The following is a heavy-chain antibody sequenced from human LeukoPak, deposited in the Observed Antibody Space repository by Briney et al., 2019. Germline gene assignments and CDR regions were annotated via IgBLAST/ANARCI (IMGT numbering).Heavy chain of an antibody. CDR3: ARRLYDSSGYYLDY. D-gene: IGHD3-22*01. V-gene: IGHV4-30-4*01. CDR1: GGSISSGDYY. J-gene: IGHJ4*02. CDR2: IYYSGST. Sequence: PSETLSLTCTVSGGSISSGDYYWSWIRQPPGKGLEWIGYIYYSGSTYYNPSLKSRVTISVDTSKNQFSLKLSSVTAADTAIYYCARRLYDSSGYYLDYWGQGTLVTVSS.